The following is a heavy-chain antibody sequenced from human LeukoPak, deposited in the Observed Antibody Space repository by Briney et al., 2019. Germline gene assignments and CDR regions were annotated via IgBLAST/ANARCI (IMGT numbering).Heavy chain of an antibody. CDR2: INPNSGGT. D-gene: IGHD3-3*01. J-gene: IGHJ4*02. Sequence: ASVKVSCKASGYTFTGYYMHWVRQAPGQGLEWMGWINPNSGGTNYAQKFQGRVTMTRDTSISTAHMELSRLRSDDTAVYYYARTIFWSGYPYFDYWGQGTLVTVSS. CDR1: GYTFTGYY. V-gene: IGHV1-2*02. CDR3: ARTIFWSGYPYFDY.